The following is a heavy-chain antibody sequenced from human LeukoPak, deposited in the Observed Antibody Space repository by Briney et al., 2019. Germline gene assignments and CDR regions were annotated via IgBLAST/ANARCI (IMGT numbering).Heavy chain of an antibody. CDR2: IYYSGST. CDR1: GGSVSSGSYY. D-gene: IGHD2-15*01. CDR3: ARDLVVVVAATMDYGMDV. Sequence: SETLSLTCTVSGGSVSSGSYYWSWIRQPPGKGLEWIGYIYYSGSTNYNPSLKSRVTISVDTSKNQFSLKLSSVTAADTAVYYCARDLVVVVAATMDYGMDVWGKGPRSPSPQ. V-gene: IGHV4-61*01. J-gene: IGHJ6*01.